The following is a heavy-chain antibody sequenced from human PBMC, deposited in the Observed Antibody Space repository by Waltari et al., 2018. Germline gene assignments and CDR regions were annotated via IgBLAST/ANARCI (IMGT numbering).Heavy chain of an antibody. V-gene: IGHV3-9*03. CDR1: GFTFDDYA. J-gene: IGHJ4*02. CDR2: ISWNSGSI. CDR3: AKDNWPQGSGWYGEFDY. Sequence: EVQLVESGGGLVQPGRSLRLSCAASGFTFDDYAMHWVRQAPGKGLEWVSGISWNSGSIGYADSVKGRFTISRDNAKNSLYLQMNSLRAEDMALYYCAKDNWPQGSGWYGEFDYWGQGTLVTVSS. D-gene: IGHD6-19*01.